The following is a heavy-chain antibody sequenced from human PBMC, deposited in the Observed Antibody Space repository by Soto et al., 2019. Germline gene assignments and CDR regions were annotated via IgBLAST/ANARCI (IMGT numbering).Heavy chain of an antibody. CDR1: GFTFSSYW. Sequence: VQLVESGGGLVQPGGSLRLSCAASGFTFSSYWMHWVRQAPGKGLVWVAVISYDGSNKYYADSVKGRFTISRDNSKNTLYLQMNSLRAEDTAVYYCAKDVQGYDFWSGLSDFLGQELYYYYGMDVWGQGTTVTVSS. J-gene: IGHJ6*02. D-gene: IGHD3-3*01. CDR2: ISYDGSNK. V-gene: IGHV3-30*18. CDR3: AKDVQGYDFWSGLSDFLGQELYYYYGMDV.